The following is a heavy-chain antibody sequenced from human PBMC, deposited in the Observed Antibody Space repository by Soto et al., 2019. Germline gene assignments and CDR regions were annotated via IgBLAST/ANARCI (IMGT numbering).Heavy chain of an antibody. CDR2: IFDSGTT. Sequence: SETLSLTCTVSGGSITSDYSCWSWIRQPPGEGLEWIGHIFDSGTTYTNPSLRSQVAISLDTSKNHFSLTLSSVTAADTAVYYCARDESGHKVDYWGQGALVTVSS. CDR3: ARDESGHKVDY. CDR1: GGSITSDYSC. D-gene: IGHD2-8*02. V-gene: IGHV4-30-4*01. J-gene: IGHJ4*02.